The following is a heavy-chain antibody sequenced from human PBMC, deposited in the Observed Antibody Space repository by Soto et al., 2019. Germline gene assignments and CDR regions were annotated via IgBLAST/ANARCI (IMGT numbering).Heavy chain of an antibody. CDR2: INPNSGGT. Sequence: GASVKVSCKASGYTFTGYYMHCVLQSPVQGLEWMGWINPNSGGTNYAQKFQGRVTMTRDTSISTAYMELTDLRADDTALYYCAKDAVYSDGLWLMDHWGQGTQVTVSS. CDR3: AKDAVYSDGLWLMDH. J-gene: IGHJ4*02. V-gene: IGHV1-2*02. CDR1: GYTFTGYY. D-gene: IGHD2-21*02.